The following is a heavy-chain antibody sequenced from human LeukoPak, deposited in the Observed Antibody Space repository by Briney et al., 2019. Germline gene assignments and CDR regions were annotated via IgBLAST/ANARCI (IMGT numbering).Heavy chain of an antibody. D-gene: IGHD6-13*01. CDR1: GYSFSSYE. CDR2: MKPNSGNT. CDR3: ARPGAAAGFGH. Sequence: ASVKVPCKASGYSFSSYEINWVRQATGQGLEWMGWMKPNSGNTEYAQKFQGRVTMSRNTSINTAYMELSSLRSDDTAVYYCARPGAAAGFGHWGQGTLVTVSS. V-gene: IGHV1-8*01. J-gene: IGHJ4*02.